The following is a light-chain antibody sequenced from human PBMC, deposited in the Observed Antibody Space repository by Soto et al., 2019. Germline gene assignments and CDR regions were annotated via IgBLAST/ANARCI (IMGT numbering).Light chain of an antibody. CDR3: QQSYSTPLT. Sequence: DIQMTQSPSSLSASVGDRVTITCRARQSISSYLNWYQQKPGKAPKLLIYAACSLQSGVPSRFSGSGSGTDFTLTISSLQPEDFATYYCQQSYSTPLTFGGGTKVEIK. V-gene: IGKV1-39*01. CDR1: QSISSY. CDR2: AAC. J-gene: IGKJ4*02.